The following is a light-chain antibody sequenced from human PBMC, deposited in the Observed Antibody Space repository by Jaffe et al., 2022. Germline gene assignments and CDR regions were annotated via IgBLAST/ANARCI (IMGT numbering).Light chain of an antibody. CDR3: CSYAASSTPVV. CDR2: NVS. Sequence: QSALTQPRSVSGSPGHSVTISCTGTSSDVGGYNSVSWYQQHPGKAPKLIIFNVSERPSGVPDRFSGSKSGNTASLTISGLRAEDEADYYCCSYAASSTPVVFGGGTELTVL. J-gene: IGLJ2*01. CDR1: SSDVGGYNS. V-gene: IGLV2-11*01.